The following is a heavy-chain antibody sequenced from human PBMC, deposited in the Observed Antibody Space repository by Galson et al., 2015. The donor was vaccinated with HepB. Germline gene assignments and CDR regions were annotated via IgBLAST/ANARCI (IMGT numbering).Heavy chain of an antibody. Sequence: SLRLSCAASGFAFSDYYMSWIRQAPGKGLEWVSAISGSGGSTYYADSVKGRLTISRDNSKNTLYLQMNSLRAEDTAVYYCAKDWRSSYGHFDYWGQGTLVTVSS. J-gene: IGHJ4*02. V-gene: IGHV3-23*01. CDR2: ISGSGGST. CDR3: AKDWRSSYGHFDY. D-gene: IGHD5-18*01. CDR1: GFAFSDYY.